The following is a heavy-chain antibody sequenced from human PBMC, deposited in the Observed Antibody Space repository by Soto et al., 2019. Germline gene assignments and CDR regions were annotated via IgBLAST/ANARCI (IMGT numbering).Heavy chain of an antibody. CDR3: ARGSRPVVAKARGGGSGMDV. J-gene: IGHJ6*02. Sequence: PSETLSLTCTVSGGSISSGDNYWSWIRQPQGQGLQWIGYIYYSGSTYYNPSLKSRVTISVDTSKNQFSLKLSSVTAADTAVYYCARGSRPVVAKARGGGSGMDVWGQGTTVTVSS. D-gene: IGHD2-15*01. CDR2: IYYSGST. V-gene: IGHV4-30-4*01. CDR1: GGSISSGDNY.